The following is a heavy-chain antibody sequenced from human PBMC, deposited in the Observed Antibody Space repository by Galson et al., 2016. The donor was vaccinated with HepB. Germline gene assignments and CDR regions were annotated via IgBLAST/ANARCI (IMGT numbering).Heavy chain of an antibody. V-gene: IGHV3-7*01. J-gene: IGHJ4*02. CDR2: IKEDGSEE. D-gene: IGHD4-17*01. CDR3: AKKWSYGDYSYFDY. CDR1: GFTFSSYW. Sequence: SLRLSGAASGFTFSSYWMSWVRQAPGKGLEWVANIKEDGSEEYYEDSVKGRFTISRDNAKNSLYLQMNRLRAEDTAVYYCAKKWSYGDYSYFDYWGQGTLVTVSS.